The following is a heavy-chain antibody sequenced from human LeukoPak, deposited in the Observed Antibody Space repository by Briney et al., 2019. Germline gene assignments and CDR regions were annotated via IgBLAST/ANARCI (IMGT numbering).Heavy chain of an antibody. CDR2: INVGNGNT. D-gene: IGHD3-16*01. V-gene: IGHV1-3*01. J-gene: IGHJ5*02. CDR3: ARDWGPNWFDP. CDR1: GYTFTSYA. Sequence: GASVKVSCKASGYTFTSYAMHWVRQAPGQRLEWMGWINVGNGNTKYSQKFQGRVTITRDTSASTAYMELSSLRSEDTAVYYCARDWGPNWFDPWGQGTLVTVSS.